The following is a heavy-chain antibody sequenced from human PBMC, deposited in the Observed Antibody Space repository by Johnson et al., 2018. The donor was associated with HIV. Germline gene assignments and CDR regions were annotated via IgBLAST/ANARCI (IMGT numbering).Heavy chain of an antibody. CDR2: IYSGGST. V-gene: IGHV3-66*01. J-gene: IGHJ3*01. CDR3: AKDVGNYWPNAFDV. CDR1: GFTVSSNY. D-gene: IGHD3-22*01. Sequence: VQLVESGGGLVQPGESLRLSCAASGFTVSSNYMSWVRQAPGKGLEWVSVIYSGGSTYDADSVTGGSTISRDNSKNMLYLQMNSLRTEDTAVYYCAKDVGNYWPNAFDVWGQGTMLTVSS.